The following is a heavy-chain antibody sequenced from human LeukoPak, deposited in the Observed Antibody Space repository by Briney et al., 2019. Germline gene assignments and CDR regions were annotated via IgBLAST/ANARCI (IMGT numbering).Heavy chain of an antibody. CDR1: GYTFTGYY. CDR3: ARGGTATGMKQGFDP. Sequence: APVKVSCKASGYTFTGYYIHWVRQAPGQGLEWMGWINPKSGDTNYAQRFQGRVTMTRDTSISTAYMELSRLTSDDTAVYYCARGGTATGMKQGFDPWGQGTLVTVSS. J-gene: IGHJ5*02. V-gene: IGHV1-2*02. CDR2: INPKSGDT. D-gene: IGHD1-1*01.